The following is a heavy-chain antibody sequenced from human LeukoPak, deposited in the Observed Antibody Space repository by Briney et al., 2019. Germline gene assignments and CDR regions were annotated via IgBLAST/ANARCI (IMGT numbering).Heavy chain of an antibody. J-gene: IGHJ6*03. CDR2: INTSGST. D-gene: IGHD6-13*01. CDR3: ARGNSQQLVRFYYYYMDV. CDR1: GGSISSYY. V-gene: IGHV4-4*07. Sequence: SETLSLTCTVSGGSISSYYWSWIRQPAGKGLEWIGRINTSGSTNYNPSLKSRVTMSVDTSKNQFSLKLSSVTAADTAVYYCARGNSQQLVRFYYYYMDVWGKGTTVTVSS.